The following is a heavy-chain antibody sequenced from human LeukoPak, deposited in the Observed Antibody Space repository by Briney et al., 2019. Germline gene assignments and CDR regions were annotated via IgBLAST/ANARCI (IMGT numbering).Heavy chain of an antibody. CDR2: INPSGGST. Sequence: GASVKVSCKASGYTFTSYYIHWVRQAPGQGLEWMGIINPSGGSTTYAQKFQGRVTMTRDMSTSTVYMELSSLRSEDTAVYYCARDQATFDDILTGYYTKEYYFDYWGQGTLVTVSS. J-gene: IGHJ4*02. D-gene: IGHD3-9*01. CDR3: ARDQATFDDILTGYYTKEYYFDY. CDR1: GYTFTSYY. V-gene: IGHV1-46*01.